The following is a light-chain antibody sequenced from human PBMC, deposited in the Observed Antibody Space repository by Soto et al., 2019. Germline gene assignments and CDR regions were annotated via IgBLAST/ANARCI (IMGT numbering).Light chain of an antibody. Sequence: DIQMTQSPSTLSASVGDTVTVTCRASQSVSGWLAWYQQKPGEAPKLLIYAASSLQSGVPSRFSGSGSGTDFTLTISSLQPEDFATYYCQQANSFPYTFGQGTKLEIK. CDR2: AAS. V-gene: IGKV1-12*01. CDR3: QQANSFPYT. CDR1: QSVSGW. J-gene: IGKJ2*01.